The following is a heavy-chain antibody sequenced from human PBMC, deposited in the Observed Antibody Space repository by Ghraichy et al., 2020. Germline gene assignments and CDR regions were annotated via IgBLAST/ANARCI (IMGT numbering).Heavy chain of an antibody. J-gene: IGHJ4*02. CDR3: ARVPVVPTAKSDY. CDR1: GYTFTNHG. V-gene: IGHV1-18*04. D-gene: IGHD2-2*01. CDR2: ISAYNCYT. Sequence: ASVKVSFKASGYTFTNHGINWVRQAPGQGLEGVGWISAYNCYTQYAQNLQGRVTMTTDTSTSTAYMDLRSLRSDDTAVYYCARVPVVPTAKSDYWGQGTPVTVSS.